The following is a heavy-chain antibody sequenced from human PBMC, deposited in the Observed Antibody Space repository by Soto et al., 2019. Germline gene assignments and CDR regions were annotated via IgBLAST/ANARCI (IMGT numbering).Heavy chain of an antibody. Sequence: EVQLVESGGGLVKPGGSLRLSCAASGFTFSSYNMNWVRQAPGKGLEWVSSISSSSSYIYYADSVKGRFTISRDNAKNALYLQMNSLRAEDTAVYYCVSTRRDGDNNYDYYYGMDVWGQGTTGTVSS. CDR2: ISSSSSYI. V-gene: IGHV3-21*01. CDR3: VSTRRDGDNNYDYYYGMDV. J-gene: IGHJ6*02. CDR1: GFTFSSYN.